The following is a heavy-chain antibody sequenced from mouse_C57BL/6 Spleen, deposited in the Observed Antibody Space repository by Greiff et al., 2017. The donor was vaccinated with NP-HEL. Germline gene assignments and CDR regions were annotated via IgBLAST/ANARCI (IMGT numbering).Heavy chain of an antibody. V-gene: IGHV14-1*01. CDR1: GFNIKDYY. Sequence: EVQLQESGAELVRPGASVKLSCTASGFNIKDYYMHWVKQRPEQGLEWIGRIDPEDGDTEYAPKFQGKATMTADTSSNTAYLQLSSLTSEDTAVYYCTIDYDGRSYAMDYWGQGTSVTVSS. D-gene: IGHD2-4*01. CDR3: TIDYDGRSYAMDY. CDR2: IDPEDGDT. J-gene: IGHJ4*01.